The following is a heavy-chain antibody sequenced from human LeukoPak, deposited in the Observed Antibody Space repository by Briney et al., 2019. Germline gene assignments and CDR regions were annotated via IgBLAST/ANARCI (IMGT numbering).Heavy chain of an antibody. J-gene: IGHJ4*02. CDR3: AREGSSWGDYFDY. CDR1: GGSISSYY. V-gene: IGHV4-59*01. D-gene: IGHD6-13*01. Sequence: PETLSLTCTVSGGSISSYYWSWIRQPPGKGLEWIGYIYYSGSTNYNPSLKSRVTISVDTSKNQFSLKLSSVTAADTAVYYCAREGSSWGDYFDYWGQGTLVTVSS. CDR2: IYYSGST.